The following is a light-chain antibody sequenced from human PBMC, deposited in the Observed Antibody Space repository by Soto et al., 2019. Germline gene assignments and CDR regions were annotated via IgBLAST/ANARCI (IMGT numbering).Light chain of an antibody. CDR3: QHCGVSPHSPHT. CDR1: QTITNNY. V-gene: IGKV3-20*01. CDR2: AAS. Sequence: EIVLTQSPGTLSLSPGERATLSCRASQTITNNYLAWYQQKAGQAPRLLIHAASIRATGISDRFSGSGSETDFTLTISRVEPEDFALYYCQHCGVSPHSPHTFGQGTKLDIK. J-gene: IGKJ2*01.